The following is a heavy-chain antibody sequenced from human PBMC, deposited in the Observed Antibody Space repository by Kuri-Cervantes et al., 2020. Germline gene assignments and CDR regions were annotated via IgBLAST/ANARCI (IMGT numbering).Heavy chain of an antibody. J-gene: IGHJ3*01. CDR3: ARDFTVDAFDV. CDR2: TSLDGNNK. V-gene: IGHV3-30*07. CDR1: GFIFSVYP. Sequence: GESLKISCAASGFIFSVYPMHWVRQAPGKGLQWVAVTSLDGNNKYYADSVKGRFTISRDNSKNTLYLQMDSVRADDTAMYYCARDFTVDAFDVWGQGTMVTVSS.